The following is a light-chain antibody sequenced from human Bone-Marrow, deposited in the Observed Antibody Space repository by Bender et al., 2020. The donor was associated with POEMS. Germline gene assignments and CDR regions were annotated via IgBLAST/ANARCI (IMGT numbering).Light chain of an antibody. J-gene: IGLJ2*01. CDR2: EGT. Sequence: QSALTQPASVSGSPGQSITISCTGTSSDVGTYNLVSWYQQHPGKAPKLVIYEGTKRPSGVSNRFSGSKSDNTASLTISGLRAEDEAEYYCSSFTRAGTLSFGGGTKLTVL. CDR3: SSFTRAGTLS. CDR1: SSDVGTYNL. V-gene: IGLV2-14*02.